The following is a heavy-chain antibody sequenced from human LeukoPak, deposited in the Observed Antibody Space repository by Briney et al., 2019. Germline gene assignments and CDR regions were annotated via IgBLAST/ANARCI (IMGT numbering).Heavy chain of an antibody. D-gene: IGHD1-26*01. CDR1: GNSFISYW. V-gene: IGHV5-51*01. CDR2: VYPDDSDT. J-gene: IGHJ4*02. CDR3: ARPSGTYFPFDY. Sequence: GESLKISCKGSGNSFISYWIAWVRQVPGKGLEWMGIVYPDDSDTRYSPSFQGQVTISADKSITTAYLHWSSLKASDTAVYCCARPSGTYFPFDYWGQGTLVTVSS.